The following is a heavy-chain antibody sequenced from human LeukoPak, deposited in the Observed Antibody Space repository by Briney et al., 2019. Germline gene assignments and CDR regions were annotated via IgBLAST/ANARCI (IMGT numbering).Heavy chain of an antibody. D-gene: IGHD3-3*02. CDR2: IRSKAYGATT. J-gene: IGHJ4*02. CDR1: GFTFGDYA. V-gene: IGHV3-49*04. Sequence: GGSLRLSCTTSGFTFGDYAMSWVRQAPGKGLEWVGFIRSKAYGATTEYAASVKGRFTISRDDSKSIANLQMNSLKTEDTAVYYCSRVLAETLAFDYWGQGTLITVSS. CDR3: SRVLAETLAFDY.